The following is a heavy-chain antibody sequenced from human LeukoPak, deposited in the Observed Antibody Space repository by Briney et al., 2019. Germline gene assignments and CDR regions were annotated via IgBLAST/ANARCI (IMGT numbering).Heavy chain of an antibody. CDR1: GFTFSSYA. CDR2: ISYDGSNK. J-gene: IGHJ4*02. CDR3: ARDLGDGFPDY. D-gene: IGHD3-10*01. Sequence: GRSLRLSCAASGFTFSSYAMHWVRQAPAKGLEWVAVISYDGSNKYYADSVKGRFTISRDNSKNTLYLQMNSLRAEDTAVYYCARDLGDGFPDYWGQGTLVTVSS. V-gene: IGHV3-30-3*01.